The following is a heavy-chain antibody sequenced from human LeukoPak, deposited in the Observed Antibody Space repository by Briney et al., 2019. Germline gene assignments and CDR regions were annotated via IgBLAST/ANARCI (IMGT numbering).Heavy chain of an antibody. D-gene: IGHD3-9*01. J-gene: IGHJ4*02. Sequence: GASVKVSCKASGYTFTSYAMNWVRQAPGQGLEWMGWINTNTGNPTYAQGFTGRFVFSLDTSVSTAYLQISSLKAEDTAVYYCARVADVLRYFDWLLPSSPYFDYWGQGTLVTVSS. V-gene: IGHV7-4-1*02. CDR1: GYTFTSYA. CDR2: INTNTGNP. CDR3: ARVADVLRYFDWLLPSSPYFDY.